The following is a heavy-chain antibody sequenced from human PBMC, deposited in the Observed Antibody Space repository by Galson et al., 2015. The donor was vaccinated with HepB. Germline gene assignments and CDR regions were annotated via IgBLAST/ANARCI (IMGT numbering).Heavy chain of an antibody. CDR2: INTNTGNP. CDR3: ARTPYYGSGSYYNAWFAP. Sequence: SVKVSCKASGYTFANYPMNWVRQAPGQGLEWMGWINTNTGNPTYAQGFTGRFVFSLDTSVSTAYLQISSLKAEDTAVYYCARTPYYGSGSYYNAWFAPWGQGTLVTVSS. V-gene: IGHV7-4-1*02. J-gene: IGHJ5*02. CDR1: GYTFANYP. D-gene: IGHD3-10*01.